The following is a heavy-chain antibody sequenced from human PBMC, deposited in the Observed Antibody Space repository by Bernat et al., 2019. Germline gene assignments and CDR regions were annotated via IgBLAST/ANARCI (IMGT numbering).Heavy chain of an antibody. V-gene: IGHV3-23*01. D-gene: IGHD6-13*01. CDR2: ISGSGGSGGTT. Sequence: EVQLLESGGGLVQPGGSLRLSCAASGFIFSNYAMAWVRQAPGKGLEWVSTISGSGGSGGTTYYADSVKGRFTISRDNSKGTVSLVTNNLRAEDTALYYCAKGYSSNWYFEGAFDSWGQGTLVTVSS. CDR3: AKGYSSNWYFEGAFDS. CDR1: GFIFSNYA. J-gene: IGHJ4*02.